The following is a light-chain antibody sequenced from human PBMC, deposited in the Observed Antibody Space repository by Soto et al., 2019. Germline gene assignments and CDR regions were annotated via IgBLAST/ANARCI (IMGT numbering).Light chain of an antibody. Sequence: QSVLTQPASVSGSPGQSITISCTGTSSDVGGYNYVSWYQQHPGKPPKLMIYDVSNRPSGVSNRFSGSKSGNTASLTISGLQPEYEADYYCSSYTSSSTLYVFGTGTKVTVL. CDR1: SSDVGGYNY. CDR3: SSYTSSSTLYV. CDR2: DVS. V-gene: IGLV2-14*01. J-gene: IGLJ1*01.